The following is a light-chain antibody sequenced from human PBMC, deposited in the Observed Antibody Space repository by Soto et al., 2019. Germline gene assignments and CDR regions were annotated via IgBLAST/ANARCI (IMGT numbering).Light chain of an antibody. Sequence: QSALTQPASVSGSPGQSITISCTGTSSDVGGYNFVSWYQQHAGKAPKLMIYVVSNRPSGISNRFSGSKSGNTASLTISGLQAKDEADYYCSSYTSSSTRVFGTGTKVTVL. V-gene: IGLV2-14*01. CDR2: VVS. J-gene: IGLJ1*01. CDR1: SSDVGGYNF. CDR3: SSYTSSSTRV.